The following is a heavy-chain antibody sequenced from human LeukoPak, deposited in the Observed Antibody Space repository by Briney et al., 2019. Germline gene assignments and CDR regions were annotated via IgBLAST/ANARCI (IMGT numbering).Heavy chain of an antibody. CDR1: GYTFTYYY. J-gene: IGHJ5*02. CDR3: ARDGGRYNWLDP. V-gene: IGHV1-18*04. D-gene: IGHD1-14*01. Sequence: GASVNVSCKASGYTFTYYYMHWVRQAPGQGLEWMGWISAYNGNTNYAQKLQGRVTMTTDTSTSTAYMELRSLRSDDTAVYYCARDGGRYNWLDPWGQGTLVTVSS. CDR2: ISAYNGNT.